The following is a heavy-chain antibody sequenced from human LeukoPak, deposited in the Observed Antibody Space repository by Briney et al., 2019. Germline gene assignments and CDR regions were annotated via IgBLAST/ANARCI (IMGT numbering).Heavy chain of an antibody. Sequence: GESLKISCKGSGYSFTSYWIGWVRQMPGKGLEWMGIIYPGDSDTRYSPSFQGQVTISADKSISTAYLQWSGLKASDTAMYYCATGVITMADKDAFDIWGQGTMVTVSS. D-gene: IGHD3-10*01. CDR1: GYSFTSYW. CDR2: IYPGDSDT. J-gene: IGHJ3*02. CDR3: ATGVITMADKDAFDI. V-gene: IGHV5-51*01.